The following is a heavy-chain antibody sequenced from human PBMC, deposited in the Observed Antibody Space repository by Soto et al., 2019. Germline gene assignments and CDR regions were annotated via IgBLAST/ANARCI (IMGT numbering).Heavy chain of an antibody. CDR2: IYYSGST. CDR1: GGSISSGGYY. J-gene: IGHJ5*02. V-gene: IGHV4-31*03. CDR3: VGGLISGGSLNWFDP. Sequence: SETLSLTCTVSGGSISSGGYYWSWIRQHPGKGLEWIGYIYYSGSTYYNPSLKSRVTISVDTSKNQFSLKLSSVTAADTAVYYCVGGLISGGSLNWFDPWGQGTLVTVSS. D-gene: IGHD2-15*01.